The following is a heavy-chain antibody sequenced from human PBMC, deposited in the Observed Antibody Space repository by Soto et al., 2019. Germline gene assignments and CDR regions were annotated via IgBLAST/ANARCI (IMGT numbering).Heavy chain of an antibody. J-gene: IGHJ6*02. CDR3: ARDSTFGGTYYYGMDV. D-gene: IGHD3-16*01. V-gene: IGHV4-31*03. Sequence: PSETLSLTCTVSGGSISSGGYYWSWIRQHPGKGLEWIGYIYYSGSTYYNPSLKSRVTISVDTSKNQFSLKLSSVTAADTAVYYCARDSTFGGTYYYGMDVWGQGTTVTVSS. CDR1: GGSISSGGYY. CDR2: IYYSGST.